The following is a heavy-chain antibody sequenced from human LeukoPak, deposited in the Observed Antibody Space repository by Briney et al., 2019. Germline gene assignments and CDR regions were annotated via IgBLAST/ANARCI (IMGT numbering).Heavy chain of an antibody. J-gene: IGHJ5*02. CDR3: AKDRVGYCSGGSCYSEAYWFDP. D-gene: IGHD2-15*01. CDR1: GFTFSSYG. V-gene: IGHV3-30*18. Sequence: GGSLRLSCAASGFTFSSYGMHWVRQAPGKGLEWVAVISYDGSNKYYADSVKGRFTISRDNSENTLYLQMNSLRAEDTAVYYCAKDRVGYCSGGSCYSEAYWFDPWGQGTLVTVSS. CDR2: ISYDGSNK.